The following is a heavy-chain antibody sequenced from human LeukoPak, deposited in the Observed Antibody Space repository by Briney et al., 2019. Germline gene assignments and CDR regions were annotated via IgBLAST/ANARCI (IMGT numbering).Heavy chain of an antibody. CDR3: AKRIDYGDYFDY. J-gene: IGHJ4*01. CDR1: GYSFTTYW. D-gene: IGHD4-17*01. CDR2: IYPGDSDT. Sequence: GESLRSSCKGSGYSFTTYWIGWVRQMPGKGLEWMGIIYPGDSDTRYSPSFQGQVTISADKSVTTAYLQWSSLKASDTAMYYCAKRIDYGDYFDYWGQGSLVTVSS. V-gene: IGHV5-51*01.